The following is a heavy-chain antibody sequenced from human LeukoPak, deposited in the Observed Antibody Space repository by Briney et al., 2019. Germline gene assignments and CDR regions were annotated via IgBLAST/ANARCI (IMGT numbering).Heavy chain of an antibody. J-gene: IGHJ4*02. CDR3: AKVPLTIFGEIDY. CDR2: ISGSGGST. CDR1: GFTFSSYA. V-gene: IGHV3-23*01. Sequence: GGSLRLACAASGFTFSSYAMSWVRQALGKGLEWVSAISGSGGSTYYADSVKGRFTISRDNSKNTLYLQMNSLRAEDTAVYYCAKVPLTIFGEIDYWGQGSLVTVSS. D-gene: IGHD3-3*01.